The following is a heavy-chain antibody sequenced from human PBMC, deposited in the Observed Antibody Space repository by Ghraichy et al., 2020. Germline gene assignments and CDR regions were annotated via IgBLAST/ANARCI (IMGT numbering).Heavy chain of an antibody. J-gene: IGHJ2*01. D-gene: IGHD1-14*01. CDR3: ARVNQRYFDL. CDR2: IRQDGGQT. CDR1: GFTFSSYW. Sequence: GGSLRLSCAASGFTFSSYWMSWVRQAPGKGLEWVAQIRQDGGQTYFLDSVKGRFTISRANAKNSVDLQMNTLRAENTAVYYCARVNQRYFDLWGRGTLVTVSS. V-gene: IGHV3-7*01.